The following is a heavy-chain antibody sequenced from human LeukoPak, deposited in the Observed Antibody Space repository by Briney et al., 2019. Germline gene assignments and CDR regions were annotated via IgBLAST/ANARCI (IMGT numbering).Heavy chain of an antibody. Sequence: ASVKVSCKASGYTFTSYDINWVRQATGQGLEWMGWMNPNSGNTGYAQKFQGRVTMTRNTSISTAYMELSSLRSEDTAVYYCARDGVVLWFRGGPYYYGMDVWGQGTTVTVSS. CDR3: ARDGVVLWFRGGPYYYGMDV. D-gene: IGHD3-10*01. CDR2: MNPNSGNT. J-gene: IGHJ6*02. CDR1: GYTFTSYD. V-gene: IGHV1-8*01.